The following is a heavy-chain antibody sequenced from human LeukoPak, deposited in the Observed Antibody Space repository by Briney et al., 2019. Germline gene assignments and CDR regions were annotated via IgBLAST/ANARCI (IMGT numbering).Heavy chain of an antibody. J-gene: IGHJ6*03. CDR1: GFTFSSYE. D-gene: IGHD5-12*01. CDR3: AKATNGYYYYMDV. CDR2: ISSSGSTI. V-gene: IGHV3-48*03. Sequence: GGSLRLSCAASGFTFSSYEMNWVRQAPGKGLEWVSYISSSGSTIFYADSVKGRFTISRDNAKNSLYLQMNSLRAEDTALYYCAKATNGYYYYMDVWGKGTTVTISS.